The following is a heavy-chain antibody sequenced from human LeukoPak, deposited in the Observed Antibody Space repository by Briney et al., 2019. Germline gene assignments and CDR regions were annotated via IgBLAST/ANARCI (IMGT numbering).Heavy chain of an antibody. D-gene: IGHD1-26*01. CDR2: INPHSGGT. Sequence: ASVKVSCKTSGYTFITYYIHWLRQAPGQGLEWMGWINPHSGGTNFAQKFQARVTMTRDTSINTAYMEISRLRSDDTAVYYCARAEAKTDAFDIWGQGTMVTVSS. CDR1: GYTFITYY. V-gene: IGHV1-2*02. J-gene: IGHJ3*02. CDR3: ARAEAKTDAFDI.